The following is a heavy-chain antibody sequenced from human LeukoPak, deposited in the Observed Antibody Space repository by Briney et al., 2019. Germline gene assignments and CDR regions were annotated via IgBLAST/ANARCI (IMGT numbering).Heavy chain of an antibody. Sequence: KPGGSLRLSCAASGFTFSSYEMNWVRQAPGKGLEWVSYISSSGSTIYYADSVKGRFTISRDNAKNSLYLQMNSLRAEDTAVYYCASRMVRGVDYWGQGTLVTVSS. CDR1: GFTFSSYE. CDR2: ISSSGSTI. V-gene: IGHV3-48*03. J-gene: IGHJ4*02. CDR3: ASRMVRGVDY. D-gene: IGHD3-10*01.